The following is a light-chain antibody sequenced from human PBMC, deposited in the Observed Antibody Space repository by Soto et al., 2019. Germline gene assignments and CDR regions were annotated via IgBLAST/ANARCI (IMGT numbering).Light chain of an antibody. V-gene: IGKV3-15*01. Sequence: EIVMTQSPATLSVSPGERATLSCRASQNIGRYLAWYQHKPGQAPRLLIYGASIRVTGIPARFSGSGSGTDFTLTISSLHSEDFAVYYCQQYNNWPPYTFGQGTKLEIK. CDR3: QQYNNWPPYT. CDR1: QNIGRY. J-gene: IGKJ2*01. CDR2: GAS.